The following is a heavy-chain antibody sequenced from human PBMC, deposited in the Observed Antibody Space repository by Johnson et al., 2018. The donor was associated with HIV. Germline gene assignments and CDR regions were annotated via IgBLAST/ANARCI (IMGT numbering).Heavy chain of an antibody. CDR2: ISWDGGST. CDR1: GFTFDDYT. D-gene: IGHD6-19*01. V-gene: IGHV3-43*01. J-gene: IGHJ3*02. Sequence: VQLVESGGVVVQPGGSLRLSCAASGFTFDDYTMHWVRQAPGKGLEWVSLISWDGGSTYYADSVNGLFTISRDNSKNSLYLQMNSLRTEDTALYYCAKDSSSGWSRSDGFDIWGQGTMVTVSS. CDR3: AKDSSSGWSRSDGFDI.